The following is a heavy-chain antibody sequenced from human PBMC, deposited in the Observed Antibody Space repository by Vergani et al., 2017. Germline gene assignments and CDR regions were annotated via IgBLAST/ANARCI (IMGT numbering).Heavy chain of an antibody. CDR3: ARSVAGTLWY. V-gene: IGHV4-4*03. J-gene: IGHJ4*02. CDR2: IYPSGIT. D-gene: IGHD6-19*01. Sequence: QVQLQESGPGLVKPPGTLSLTCAVSGGSISSSNWWNWVRQHPGKGLEWIGEIYPSGITNYNPSLKSRVNISIDKCKNHFSLKLSSVNAADTAVYYCARSVAGTLWYWGQGTLVIVSS. CDR1: GGSISSSNW.